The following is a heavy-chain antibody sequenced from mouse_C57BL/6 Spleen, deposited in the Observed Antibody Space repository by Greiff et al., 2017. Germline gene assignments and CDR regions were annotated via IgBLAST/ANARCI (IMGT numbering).Heavy chain of an antibody. CDR2: IDPETGGT. V-gene: IGHV1-15*01. CDR1: GYTFTDYE. J-gene: IGHJ1*03. Sequence: QVQLQQSGAELVRPGASVTLSCKASGYTFTDYEMHWVKQTPVHGLEWIGAIDPETGGTAYNQKFKGKAILTADKSSSTAYMELRSLTSEDSAVYYCTITTVVRWYFDVWGTGTTVTVSS. CDR3: TITTVVRWYFDV. D-gene: IGHD1-1*01.